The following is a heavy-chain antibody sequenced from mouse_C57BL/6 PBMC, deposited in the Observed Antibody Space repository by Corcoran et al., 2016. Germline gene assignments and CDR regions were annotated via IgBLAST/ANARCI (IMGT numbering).Heavy chain of an antibody. CDR1: GYAFSSYW. CDR3: ARGASSGYSWFAY. V-gene: IGHV1-80*01. CDR2: IYPGDGDT. J-gene: IGHJ3*01. Sequence: QVQLQQSGAELVKPGASVKISCKASGYAFSSYWMNWVKQRPGKGLEWIGQIYPGDGDTNYNGKFKGKATLTADKSSSTAYMQLSSLTCEDSAVYFCARGASSGYSWFAYWGQGTLVTVSA. D-gene: IGHD3-2*02.